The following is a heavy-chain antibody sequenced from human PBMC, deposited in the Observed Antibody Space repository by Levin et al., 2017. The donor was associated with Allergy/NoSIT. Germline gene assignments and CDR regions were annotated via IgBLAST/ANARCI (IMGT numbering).Heavy chain of an antibody. CDR3: ATAYYDILTGSRGGALDV. J-gene: IGHJ3*01. CDR2: IYTTGST. Sequence: PSETLSLTCTVSGGSISPYYWSWIRQSAGKGLEWIGRIYTTGSTNYNPSLKSRVTMSIDTSKNQFSLKLTSVTAADTAVYYCATAYYDILTGSRGGALDVWGQGTMVTVSS. V-gene: IGHV4-4*07. D-gene: IGHD3-9*01. CDR1: GGSISPYY.